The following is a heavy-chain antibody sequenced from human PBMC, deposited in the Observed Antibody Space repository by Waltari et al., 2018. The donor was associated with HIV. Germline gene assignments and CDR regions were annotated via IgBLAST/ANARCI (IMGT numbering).Heavy chain of an antibody. J-gene: IGHJ4*02. CDR1: GFSLSNYG. CDR3: ARDFALDS. CDR2: IWYDGSNK. Sequence: QVQLVESGGGVVQPGKSLRLSFAASGFSLSNYGMHWVRQVPGKGLEWVALIWYDGSNKYYGDSVKGRFTISRDISKNTLYLQMNSLRAEDTAVYFCARDFALDSWGPGTLVTVSS. V-gene: IGHV3-33*01.